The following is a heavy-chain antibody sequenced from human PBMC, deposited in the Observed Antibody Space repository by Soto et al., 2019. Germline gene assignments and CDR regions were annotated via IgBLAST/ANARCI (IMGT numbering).Heavy chain of an antibody. CDR3: ARYYFGSGLYFFDY. CDR1: GFSLNTSGVG. CDR2: IYWDDDK. Sequence: QITLKEPGPTLVKPTQTLTLTCTFSGFSLNTSGVGVGWIREPPGEALEWLTLIYWDDDKRYSPSLKTRLTITKDTSKNQVVLTMTNMDPVDTATYYCARYYFGSGLYFFDYWGQGTLVTVSS. D-gene: IGHD3-10*01. V-gene: IGHV2-5*02. J-gene: IGHJ4*02.